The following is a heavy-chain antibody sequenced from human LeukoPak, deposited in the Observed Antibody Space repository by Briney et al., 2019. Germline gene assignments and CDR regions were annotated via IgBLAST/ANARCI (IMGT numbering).Heavy chain of an antibody. D-gene: IGHD3-3*01. CDR2: IYPGDSDT. CDR3: ARQNDFRLDY. CDR1: GYTFSSYW. Sequence: GESLRISCKGSGYTFSSYWIGWVRQMPGKGLEWMGIIYPGDSDTRYSPSLQGQVTVSVDTSIGTAYLQWSSLKASDTAIYYCARQNDFRLDYWGQGTLVTVSS. V-gene: IGHV5-51*01. J-gene: IGHJ4*02.